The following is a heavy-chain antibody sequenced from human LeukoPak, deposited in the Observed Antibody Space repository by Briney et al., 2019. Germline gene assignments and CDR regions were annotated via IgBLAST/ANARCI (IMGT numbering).Heavy chain of an antibody. CDR1: GFTFSSYG. CDR2: IRYDGDNK. V-gene: IGHV3-30*02. Sequence: PGGSLRLSCAASGFTFSSYGLHWVRQAPGKGLEWVAFIRYDGDNKYYADSVKGRFTISRDNSKNTLYLQMNSLRTEDTAVYYCATGALGYCSSTGCYFDYWGQGTLVTVSS. CDR3: ATGALGYCSSTGCYFDY. D-gene: IGHD2-2*01. J-gene: IGHJ4*02.